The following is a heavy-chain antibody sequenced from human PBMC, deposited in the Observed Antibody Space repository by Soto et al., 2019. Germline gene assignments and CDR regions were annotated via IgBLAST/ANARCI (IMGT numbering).Heavy chain of an antibody. J-gene: IGHJ4*02. CDR1: RYTFPRYA. CDR2: INGGNGDT. Sequence: SAPVSIRACRYTFPRYAIHWVRQAAGQRLEGMGWINGGNGDTKYSQKFQGRVTINRDTSASTAYMELTSLGSEDTAVYHCARGYSSSTSCEYYFDYWGQGTPVTVSS. D-gene: IGHD2-2*01. V-gene: IGHV1-3*01. CDR3: ARGYSSSTSCEYYFDY.